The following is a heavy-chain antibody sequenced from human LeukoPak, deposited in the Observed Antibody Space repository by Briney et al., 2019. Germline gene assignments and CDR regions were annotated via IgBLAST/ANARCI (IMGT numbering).Heavy chain of an antibody. CDR3: ARQDFWSGYSDY. J-gene: IGHJ4*02. V-gene: IGHV3-7*01. D-gene: IGHD3-3*01. Sequence: PGGSLRLSCAASGFTFSRYWMSWVREAPGKGLEWVANIKQDGNEKYYVDSVKGRFTISRDNAKNSLYLQMNSLRADDTAVYYCARQDFWSGYSDYWGQGTLVTVSS. CDR2: IKQDGNEK. CDR1: GFTFSRYW.